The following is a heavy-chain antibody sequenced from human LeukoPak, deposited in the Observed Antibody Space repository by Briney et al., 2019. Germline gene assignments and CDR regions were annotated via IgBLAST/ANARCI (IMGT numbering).Heavy chain of an antibody. V-gene: IGHV4-34*01. CDR2: INHSGST. CDR3: ARAGSGSAIDY. J-gene: IGHJ4*02. Sequence: SETLPLTCAVYGGSFSGYYWSWIRQPPGKGLEWIGEINHSGSTNYNPSLKSRVTISVDTSKNQFSLKLSSVTAADTAVYYCARAGSGSAIDYWGQGTLVTVSS. D-gene: IGHD3-10*01. CDR1: GGSFSGYY.